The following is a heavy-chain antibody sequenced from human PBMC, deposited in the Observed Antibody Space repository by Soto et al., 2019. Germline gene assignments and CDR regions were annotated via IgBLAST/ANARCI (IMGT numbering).Heavy chain of an antibody. CDR2: IFYRGTA. V-gene: IGHV4-31*03. CDR1: GVSLGGFF. J-gene: IGHJ5*02. Sequence: PSETLSLTCSVSGVSLGGFFWTWIRQHPGKGLEWIGHIFYRGTAYYNPSLQSRVAISVDTSSNQFSLRLSSVTTADTAMYYCASLLPDCSGSSCFNWFDPWGQGALVTVSS. CDR3: ASLLPDCSGSSCFNWFDP. D-gene: IGHD2-15*01.